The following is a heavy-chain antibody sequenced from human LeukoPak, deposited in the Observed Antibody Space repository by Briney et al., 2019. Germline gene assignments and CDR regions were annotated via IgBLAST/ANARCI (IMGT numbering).Heavy chain of an antibody. D-gene: IGHD2-15*01. V-gene: IGHV4-39*01. J-gene: IGHJ4*02. CDR3: ARLGWWDS. CDR2: IYYSVST. Sequence: PSETLSLTCTVSGDSVSNDKYYWGWIRQPPGKGLEWIGSIYYSVSTYYNPSLNSRVTISVDTSKNQFSLKLSSVTAADTAVCYCARLGWWDSWGQGTLVTVSS. CDR1: GDSVSNDKYY.